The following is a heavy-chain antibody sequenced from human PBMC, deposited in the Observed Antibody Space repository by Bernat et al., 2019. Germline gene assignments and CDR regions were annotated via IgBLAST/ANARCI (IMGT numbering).Heavy chain of an antibody. CDR1: GLTFITYS. V-gene: IGHV3-48*01. D-gene: IGHD1-26*01. Sequence: EVHLVESGGGLVQPGGSLRLSCAASGLTFITYSMNWVRQAPGKGLDWVSYISYNSDTTYYTDSVKGRFTISRDNARNALYLLMNSLRAEETAVYYCAGDPHVGHYFHYWGQGTLVTVSS. J-gene: IGHJ4*02. CDR2: ISYNSDTT. CDR3: AGDPHVGHYFHY.